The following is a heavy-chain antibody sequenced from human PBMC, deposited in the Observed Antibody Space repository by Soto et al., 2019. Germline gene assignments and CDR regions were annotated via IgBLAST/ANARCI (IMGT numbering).Heavy chain of an antibody. V-gene: IGHV4-30-4*01. CDR2: IYYSGST. J-gene: IGHJ5*02. Sequence: VQLQESGPGLVKPSQTLSFTGTSSVGSISRGNYYGSWFRKPPGKGLEWIGYIYYSGSTYYNPSLKSRVTISVDTSKNQFSLKLSSVTAADTAVYYCARAYSNYPLGWFDPWGQGTLVTVSS. D-gene: IGHD4-4*01. CDR1: VGSISRGNYY. CDR3: ARAYSNYPLGWFDP.